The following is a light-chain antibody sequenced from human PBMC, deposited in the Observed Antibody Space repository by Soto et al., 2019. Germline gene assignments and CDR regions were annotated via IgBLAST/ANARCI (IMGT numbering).Light chain of an antibody. V-gene: IGKV1-5*01. J-gene: IGKJ1*01. CDR1: RSISDW. Sequence: DIQMTQSPSTLSASVGDRVTITCRASRSISDWLAWYQQKPGKAPKLLIYDASSLESGVPSRFSGSGSGTEFTLTISSLQPDDFATYYCQQYNSYSRTFGQGTKVDIK. CDR2: DAS. CDR3: QQYNSYSRT.